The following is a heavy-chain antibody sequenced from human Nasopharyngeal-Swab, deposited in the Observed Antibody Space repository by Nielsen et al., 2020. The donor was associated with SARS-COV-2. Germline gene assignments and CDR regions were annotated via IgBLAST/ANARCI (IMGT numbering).Heavy chain of an antibody. CDR3: ATLSSSWYEYYFDY. CDR1: GGSISSSTYY. Sequence: SETLSLTCTVSGGSISSSTYYWAWIRQPPGKGLEWIGSIYYGGSTYYNPSLKSRVTISVDTSKNQFSLKLGSVTAADTAVYYCATLSSSWYEYYFDYWGQGTLVTVSS. V-gene: IGHV4-39*01. CDR2: IYYGGST. D-gene: IGHD6-13*01. J-gene: IGHJ4*02.